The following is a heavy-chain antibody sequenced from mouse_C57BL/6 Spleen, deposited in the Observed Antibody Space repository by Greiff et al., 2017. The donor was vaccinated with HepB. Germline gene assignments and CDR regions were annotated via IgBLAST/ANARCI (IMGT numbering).Heavy chain of an antibody. CDR3: ARSRFSYYAMDY. Sequence: EVKLVESGGGLVKPGGSLKLSCAASGFTFSDYGMHWVRQAPEKGLEWVAYISSGSSTIYYADTVKGRFTISRDNAKNTLFLQMTSLRSEDTAMYYCARSRFSYYAMDYWGQGTSVTVSS. V-gene: IGHV5-17*01. J-gene: IGHJ4*01. CDR1: GFTFSDYG. CDR2: ISSGSSTI.